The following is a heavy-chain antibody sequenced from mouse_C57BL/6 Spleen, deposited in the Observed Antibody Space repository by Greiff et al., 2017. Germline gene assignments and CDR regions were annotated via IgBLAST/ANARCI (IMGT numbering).Heavy chain of an antibody. CDR2: INPNNGGT. D-gene: IGHD1-1*01. V-gene: IGHV1-26*01. CDR3: ARGAYYYGSSLYAMDY. CDR1: GYTFTDYY. Sequence: VQLQQSGPELVKPGASVKISCKASGYTFTDYYMNWVKQSHGKSLEWIGDINPNNGGTSYNQKFKGKATLTVDKSSSTAYMELRSLTSEDSAVYYCARGAYYYGSSLYAMDYWGQGTSVTVSS. J-gene: IGHJ4*01.